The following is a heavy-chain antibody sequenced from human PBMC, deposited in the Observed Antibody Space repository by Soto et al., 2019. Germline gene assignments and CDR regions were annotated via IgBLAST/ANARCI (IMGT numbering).Heavy chain of an antibody. Sequence: GGSLRLSCAASGFTFSSYSMNWVRQAPGKGLEWVSSISSSSSYIYYADSVKGRFTISRDNAKNSLYLQMNSLRAEDTAVYYCARYDFWSGRYGMDVWGQGTTVTVS. CDR2: ISSSSSYI. CDR1: GFTFSSYS. D-gene: IGHD3-3*01. V-gene: IGHV3-21*01. CDR3: ARYDFWSGRYGMDV. J-gene: IGHJ6*02.